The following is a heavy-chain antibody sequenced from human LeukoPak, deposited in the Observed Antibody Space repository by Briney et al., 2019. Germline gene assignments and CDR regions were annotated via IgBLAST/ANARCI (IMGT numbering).Heavy chain of an antibody. CDR3: ARGVVAASGNWFDP. J-gene: IGHJ5*02. Sequence: ASVKVSCKASGYTFTGYYMHWVRQAPGQGLEWMGWINPNSGGTNYAQKFQGRVTMTRDTSTSTVYMELSSLRSEDTAVYYCARGVVAASGNWFDPWGQGTLVTVSS. CDR2: INPNSGGT. D-gene: IGHD2-2*01. CDR1: GYTFTGYY. V-gene: IGHV1-2*02.